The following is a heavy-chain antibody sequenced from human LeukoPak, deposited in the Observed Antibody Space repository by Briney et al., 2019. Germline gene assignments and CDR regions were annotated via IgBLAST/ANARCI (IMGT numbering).Heavy chain of an antibody. CDR2: MNPNSGNT. J-gene: IGHJ4*02. Sequence: EASVKVSCKASGYTFTSYDINWVRQATGQGLEWMGWMNPNSGNTGYAQKFQGRVTMTRNTSISTAYMELSSLRSEDTAVYHCARVEDSLYSSGWYSIGYWGQGTLVTVSS. D-gene: IGHD6-19*01. CDR3: ARVEDSLYSSGWYSIGY. CDR1: GYTFTSYD. V-gene: IGHV1-8*01.